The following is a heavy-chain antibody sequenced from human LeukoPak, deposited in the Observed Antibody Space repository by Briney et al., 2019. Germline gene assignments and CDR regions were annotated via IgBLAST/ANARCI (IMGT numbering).Heavy chain of an antibody. D-gene: IGHD3-22*01. CDR2: ISSSGSTI. Sequence: GGSLRLSCAASGFTFSDYYMSWTRQAPGKGLEWVSYISSSGSTIYYADSVKGRFTISRDNAKNSLYLQMNSLRAEDTAVYYCARGSVYALYDSSGYYPYWGQGTLVTVSS. CDR3: ARGSVYALYDSSGYYPY. CDR1: GFTFSDYY. V-gene: IGHV3-11*01. J-gene: IGHJ4*02.